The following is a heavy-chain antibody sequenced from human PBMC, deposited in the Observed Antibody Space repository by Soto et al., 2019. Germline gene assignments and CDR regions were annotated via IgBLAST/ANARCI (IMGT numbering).Heavy chain of an antibody. Sequence: QVQLQESGPGLVKASETLSLTCAVYGGSIDNPNWWRWDRGPPGNGLEWIVEMYASGRSNRNPSPNSRVTIPLDTSTTHFSLNLTSLTAAHTAIYYCARQGFDHPTDSWGQGIPVTVSS. CDR2: MYASGRS. CDR1: GGSIDNPNW. V-gene: IGHV4-4*02. CDR3: ARQGFDHPTDS. J-gene: IGHJ4*02.